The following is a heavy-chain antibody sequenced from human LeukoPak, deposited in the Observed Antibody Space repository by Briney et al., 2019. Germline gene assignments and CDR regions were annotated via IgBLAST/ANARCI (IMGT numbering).Heavy chain of an antibody. CDR1: GFTFDNYN. CDR2: ISSTGNTI. D-gene: IGHD5-12*01. CDR3: ARAGYSGSLDFDY. V-gene: IGHV3-48*04. J-gene: IGHJ4*02. Sequence: GGSLRLSCAASGFTFDNYNMNWVRQAPGKGLEWLSYISSTGNTIYFADCVKGRFTISRDNAKNSLYLQMNSLRAEDTAVYYCARAGYSGSLDFDYWGQGTLVTVSS.